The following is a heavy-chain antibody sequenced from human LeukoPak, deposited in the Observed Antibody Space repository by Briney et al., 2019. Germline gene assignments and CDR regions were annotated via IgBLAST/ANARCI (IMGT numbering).Heavy chain of an antibody. J-gene: IGHJ4*02. CDR3: TSLYYCSGGSCAFDY. Sequence: GESLKISCTSSGFNFGDCAMNWVRQAPGKGLEWVGFIRSKVYGGTTENAASVKGRFTISRDDSKRIAYLQMNSLKTDDTAVYYCTSLYYCSGGSCAFDYWGQGTLVTVSS. CDR1: GFNFGDCA. D-gene: IGHD2-15*01. V-gene: IGHV3-49*04. CDR2: IRSKVYGGTT.